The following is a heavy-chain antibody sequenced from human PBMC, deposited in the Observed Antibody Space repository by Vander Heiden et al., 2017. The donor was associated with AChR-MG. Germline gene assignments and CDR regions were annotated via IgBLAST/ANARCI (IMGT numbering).Heavy chain of an antibody. J-gene: IGHJ6*02. CDR2: IRSKAYGGTT. D-gene: IGHD6-13*01. V-gene: IGHV3-49*05. CDR3: TRDTQQLVRYGHLGADYYYYGMDV. Sequence: EVQLVESGGGLVKPGRSLRLSCTASGFTFGDYAMSWFRQAPGKGLEWVGFIRSKAYGGTTEYAASVKGRFTISRDDSKSIAYLQMNSLKTEDTAVYYCTRDTQQLVRYGHLGADYYYYGMDVWGQGTTVTVSS. CDR1: GFTFGDYA.